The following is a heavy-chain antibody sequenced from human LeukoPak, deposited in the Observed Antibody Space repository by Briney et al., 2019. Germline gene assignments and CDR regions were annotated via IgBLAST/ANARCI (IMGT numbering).Heavy chain of an antibody. CDR1: GYTFTNYY. CDR3: ARGGSGRWNWLDP. D-gene: IGHD6-19*01. CDR2: INPGGGGT. J-gene: IGHJ5*02. Sequence: GASVKVSCKASGYTFTNYYMHWVRQAPGQGLGWVGIINPGGGGTKSAPQFQGRVTMTRDTSTSTVYMELSSLRSEDTAMYYCARGGSGRWNWLDPWGQGTLVTVSS. V-gene: IGHV1-46*01.